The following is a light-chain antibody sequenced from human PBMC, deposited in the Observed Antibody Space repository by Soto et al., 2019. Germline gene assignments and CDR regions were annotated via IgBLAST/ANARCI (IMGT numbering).Light chain of an antibody. CDR1: QSVSSY. CDR2: DAS. Sequence: EIVLTQSPGTLSLSPGERATLSCRASQSVSSYLAWYQQTPGQAPRLLIYDASTRATGISARFSGSGSGTDFTLTISSLEPEDCAIDYGQQRSNWPVTFGQGTKVEVK. CDR3: QQRSNWPVT. V-gene: IGKV3-11*01. J-gene: IGKJ1*01.